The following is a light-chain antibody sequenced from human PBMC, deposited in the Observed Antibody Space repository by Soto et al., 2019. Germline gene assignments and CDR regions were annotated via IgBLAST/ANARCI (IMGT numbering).Light chain of an antibody. V-gene: IGKV3-15*01. CDR1: QSVSSN. Sequence: EIVMTQSPATLSVSPGERATLSCRASQSVSSNLAWYQQKPGQDPRLLIYGASTRATGIPARFSGSGSGTEFTLTISSLQSEDFAVYYCHQYNNWPPLTFGGGTNVEIK. CDR3: HQYNNWPPLT. J-gene: IGKJ4*01. CDR2: GAS.